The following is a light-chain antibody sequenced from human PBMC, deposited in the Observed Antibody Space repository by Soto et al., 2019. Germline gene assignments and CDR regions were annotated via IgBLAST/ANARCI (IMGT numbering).Light chain of an antibody. CDR3: QQRDTIPLA. CDR2: AAS. V-gene: IGKV1-39*01. J-gene: IGKJ4*01. Sequence: DIQMTQSPSSLSASVGDVVTITCRASQNIRTYLNWFQQKPGKAPNLLIYAASSLQSGVPSRFSGRRSGTDFTLTISSLQPEDFATYYCQQRDTIPLAFGGGTKVEIK. CDR1: QNIRTY.